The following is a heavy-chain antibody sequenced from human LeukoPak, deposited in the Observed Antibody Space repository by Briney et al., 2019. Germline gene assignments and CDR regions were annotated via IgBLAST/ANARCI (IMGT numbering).Heavy chain of an antibody. J-gene: IGHJ5*02. CDR3: ARDVGSGFDP. CDR1: GFTVSSNY. Sequence: GGSLRLSCAVSGFTVSSNYMSWVRQAPGKGLEWVSVIYSGGSTYYADPVKGRLTISRDNSKNTLYLQMNSLRAEDTAVYYCARDVGSGFDPWDQGTLVTVSS. V-gene: IGHV3-66*01. D-gene: IGHD1-26*01. CDR2: IYSGGST.